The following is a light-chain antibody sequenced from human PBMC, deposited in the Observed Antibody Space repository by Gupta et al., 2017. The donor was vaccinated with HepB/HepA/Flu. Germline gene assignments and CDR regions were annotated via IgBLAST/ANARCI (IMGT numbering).Light chain of an antibody. V-gene: IGKV4-1*01. J-gene: IGKJ1*01. Sequence: DIVMTQSPDSLAVSLGERATINCKSSQSVLYSSNNKNYLAWYQQKPGQPPKLLIYWASTRESGVPDRFSGSGSGIDFTLTITSLQAEDVAVYYCQQLNNTPWTFGQGTKVEIK. CDR3: QQLNNTPWT. CDR2: WAS. CDR1: QSVLYSSNNKNY.